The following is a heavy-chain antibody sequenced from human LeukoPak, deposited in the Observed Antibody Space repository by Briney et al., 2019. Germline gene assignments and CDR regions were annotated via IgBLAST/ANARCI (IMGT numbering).Heavy chain of an antibody. V-gene: IGHV1-2*02. J-gene: IGHJ4*02. CDR3: ARAGERRDDGELRFVY. CDR2: ISTNSGDT. Sequence: ASVKVSCKASGYTFTGYYLHWVRQAPGQGLEWMGWISTNSGDTNYAQKFQGRVTMTRDTSISTAYMELSRLTSDDTAVYYCARAGERRDDGELRFVYWGQGTLVTVSS. D-gene: IGHD1-26*01. CDR1: GYTFTGYY.